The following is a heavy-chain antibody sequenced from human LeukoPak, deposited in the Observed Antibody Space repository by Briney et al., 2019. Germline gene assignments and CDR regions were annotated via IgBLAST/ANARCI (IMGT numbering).Heavy chain of an antibody. CDR1: GFTFDDYT. V-gene: IGHV3-43*01. D-gene: IGHD3-9*01. Sequence: GGSLRLSCAASGFTFDDYTMHWVRQAPGKGLGWVSLISWDGGSTYYADSVKGRFTISRDNSKNSLYLQMNSLRTEDTALYHCAKGQRYFDWLLPFDYWGQGTLVTVSS. CDR2: ISWDGGST. J-gene: IGHJ4*02. CDR3: AKGQRYFDWLLPFDY.